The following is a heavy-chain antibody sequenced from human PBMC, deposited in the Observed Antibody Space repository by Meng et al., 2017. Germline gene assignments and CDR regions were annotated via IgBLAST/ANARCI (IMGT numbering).Heavy chain of an antibody. CDR2: INHSGST. CDR3: ASSGYSYGYRFNY. V-gene: IGHV4-34*01. D-gene: IGHD5-18*01. J-gene: IGHJ4*02. Sequence: QVQLQQWGAGVLKPSETLSLTCAVYGGSFSGYYWSWIRQPPGKGLEWIGEINHSGSTNYNPSLKSRVTISVDTSKNQFSLKLSSVTAADTAVYYCASSGYSYGYRFNYWGQGTLVTVSS. CDR1: GGSFSGYY.